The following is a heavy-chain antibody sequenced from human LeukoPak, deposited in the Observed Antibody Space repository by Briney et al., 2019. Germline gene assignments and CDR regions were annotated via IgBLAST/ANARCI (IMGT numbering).Heavy chain of an antibody. D-gene: IGHD3-22*01. CDR2: IRSSSSYI. V-gene: IGHV3-21*01. CDR1: GFTFRSYS. CDR3: ARGAYYYDSSGYYSAIDI. Sequence: GGSLRLSCASSGFTFRSYSMNWVRQAPGKGLEWVSSIRSSSSYIYYADSVKGRFTIPRHNAKHSLYLQMNRLRGEGTAVYYCARGAYYYDSSGYYSAIDIGSQGTMVTVYS. J-gene: IGHJ3*02.